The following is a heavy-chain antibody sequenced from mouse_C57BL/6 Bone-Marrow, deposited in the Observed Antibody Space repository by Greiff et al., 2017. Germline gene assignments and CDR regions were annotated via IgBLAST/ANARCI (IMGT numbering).Heavy chain of an antibody. V-gene: IGHV1-81*01. D-gene: IGHD1-1*01. J-gene: IGHJ1*03. CDR2: IYPRSGNT. Sequence: VQLQQSGAELARPGASVKLSCKASGYTFTSYGISWVKQRTGQGLEWIGEIYPRSGNTYYNEKLKGKATLTADKSSSTAYMELRSLKSEDSAVYFCARRDYGSPYWYFDVWGTGTTVTVSS. CDR3: ARRDYGSPYWYFDV. CDR1: GYTFTSYG.